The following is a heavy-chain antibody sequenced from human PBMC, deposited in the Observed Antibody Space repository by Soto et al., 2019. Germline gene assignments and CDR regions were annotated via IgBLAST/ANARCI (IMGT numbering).Heavy chain of an antibody. D-gene: IGHD5-18*01. V-gene: IGHV1-69*12. CDR3: ASGIQLWLRRINNGYSG. Sequence: QVQLVQSGAEVKKPESSVKVSCKAPGGTFSTYAISWVRQAPGQGLEWMGGIIPMFGTANYAQRFQDRVTITADESTNTVAMELSSLRSEDTAVYFCASGIQLWLRRINNGYSGWGQGTLVTVSP. CDR1: GGTFSTYA. CDR2: IIPMFGTA. J-gene: IGHJ4*02.